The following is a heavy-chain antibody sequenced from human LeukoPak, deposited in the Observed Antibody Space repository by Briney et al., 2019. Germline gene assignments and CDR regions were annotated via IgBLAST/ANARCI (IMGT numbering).Heavy chain of an antibody. D-gene: IGHD5-18*01. CDR2: INHSGST. CDR1: GGSFSGYY. V-gene: IGHV4-34*01. J-gene: IGHJ4*01. CDR3: ARGLNGIQLWFRFDY. Sequence: SETLSLTCAVYGGSFSGYYWSWIRQPPGKGLEWIGEINHSGSTNYNPSLKSRVTISVDTSKNQFSLKLSSVTAADTAVYYCARGLNGIQLWFRFDYWGQEPWSPSPQ.